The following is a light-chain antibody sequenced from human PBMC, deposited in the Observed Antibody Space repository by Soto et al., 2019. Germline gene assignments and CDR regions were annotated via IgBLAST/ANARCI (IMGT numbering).Light chain of an antibody. Sequence: EIVLTQSPATLSLSPGETATLSCRASQSLSRFLAWYQQKPGQAPRLLIYDASNRATGIPARFSGSGSGTDYTLTISSLQPDDFATYYCQQYNSYSWTFGQGTKVDIK. J-gene: IGKJ1*01. CDR2: DAS. CDR3: QQYNSYSWT. CDR1: QSLSRF. V-gene: IGKV3-11*01.